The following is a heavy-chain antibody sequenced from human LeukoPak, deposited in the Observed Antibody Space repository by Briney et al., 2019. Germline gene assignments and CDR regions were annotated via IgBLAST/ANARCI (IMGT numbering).Heavy chain of an antibody. CDR3: AREHSGSPFDY. D-gene: IGHD1-26*01. CDR1: GYTFTTYY. Sequence: ASVKVSCKASGYTFTTYYMHWVRQAPGQGLEWMGIINPSSGITSYAQKFQGRVTMTRDTSTSTVYMELSSLRSEDTAVYYCAREHSGSPFDYWGQGTLVTVSS. J-gene: IGHJ4*02. CDR2: INPSSGIT. V-gene: IGHV1-46*01.